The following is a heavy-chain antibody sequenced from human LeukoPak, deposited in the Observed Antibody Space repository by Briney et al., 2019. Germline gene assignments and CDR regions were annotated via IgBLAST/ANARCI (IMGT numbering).Heavy chain of an antibody. J-gene: IGHJ4*02. D-gene: IGHD2-2*01. CDR1: GYSFPNYW. Sequence: GESLKISFEGSGYSFPNYWIGWVRQMPGKGLEWMGVNYPDDSDTRYSPSFQGQVTISDDKSIGTAYLQWSNLKASDTAMYYCAIGGASRTSCYRCFNYWGQGTLVTVS. V-gene: IGHV5-51*01. CDR3: AIGGASRTSCYRCFNY. CDR2: NYPDDSDT.